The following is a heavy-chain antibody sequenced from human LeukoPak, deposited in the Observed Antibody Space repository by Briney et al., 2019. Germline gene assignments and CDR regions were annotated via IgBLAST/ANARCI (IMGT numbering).Heavy chain of an antibody. V-gene: IGHV3-23*01. D-gene: IGHD1/OR15-1a*01. Sequence: GGSLRLSCAASGFTFSTYSMNRVRQAPGKGLEWASAISGSGGSTYYADSVKGRFTISRDNSKNTLYLQMNSLRAEDTAVYYCAKLGSNSPYYYYYYGMDVWGQGTTVTVSS. CDR3: AKLGSNSPYYYYYYGMDV. CDR1: GFTFSTYS. J-gene: IGHJ6*02. CDR2: ISGSGGST.